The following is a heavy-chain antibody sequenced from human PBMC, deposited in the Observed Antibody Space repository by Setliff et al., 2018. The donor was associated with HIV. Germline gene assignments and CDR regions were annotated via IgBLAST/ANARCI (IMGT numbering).Heavy chain of an antibody. V-gene: IGHV3-21*01. Sequence: LRLSCAASGFIFSSYEMNWVRQAPGKGLEWVSSISSSSTYVNYADSVKGRFSISRDNSKNSLYLQMISLRAEDTALYYCARQGIWEFDYWGQGTLVTVSS. J-gene: IGHJ4*02. D-gene: IGHD1-26*01. CDR2: ISSSSTYV. CDR1: GFIFSSYE. CDR3: ARQGIWEFDY.